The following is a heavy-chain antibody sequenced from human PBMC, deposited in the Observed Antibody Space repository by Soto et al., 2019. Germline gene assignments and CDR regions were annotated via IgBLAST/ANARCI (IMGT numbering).Heavy chain of an antibody. V-gene: IGHV1-69*02. J-gene: IGHJ6*02. Sequence: QVQLVQSGAEVKKPGSSVKVSCKASGGTFSSYTISWVRQAPGQGLEWMGRIIPILGIATYAQKFQGRVTITADKSTSTAYMELSSLRSEDTAVYYCARVPGPSSYYYYGMDVWAQGTTVTVSS. CDR2: IIPILGIA. CDR1: GGTFSSYT. CDR3: ARVPGPSSYYYYGMDV.